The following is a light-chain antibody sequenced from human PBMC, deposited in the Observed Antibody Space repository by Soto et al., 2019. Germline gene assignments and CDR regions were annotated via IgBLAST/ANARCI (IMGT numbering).Light chain of an antibody. Sequence: EIVLTQSPATLSLSPGERATLSCRASQSVSSYLAWYQQKPGQAPRLLIYDASNRATGIPARFSGSGSGTDFTLTISSLEPEDFAVYYCRQRSNSWTFGQGPRVDIK. CDR1: QSVSSY. CDR3: RQRSNSWT. CDR2: DAS. V-gene: IGKV3-11*01. J-gene: IGKJ1*01.